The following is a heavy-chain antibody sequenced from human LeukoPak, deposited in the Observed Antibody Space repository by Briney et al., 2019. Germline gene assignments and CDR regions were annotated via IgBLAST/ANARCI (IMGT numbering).Heavy chain of an antibody. CDR1: WLTFSGSA. D-gene: IGHD4-23*01. V-gene: IGHV3-73*01. Sequence: GGSLTLSRAASWLTFSGSAMRWVRQASGKGLEWVGCIRRKANSYATAYAASVKGRFTISRDDSKNTSYLQMTSLKTEDTAVYYCTRHDYGVNPKYNFDYWGEGTLVTVSS. CDR3: TRHDYGVNPKYNFDY. CDR2: IRRKANSYAT. J-gene: IGHJ4*02.